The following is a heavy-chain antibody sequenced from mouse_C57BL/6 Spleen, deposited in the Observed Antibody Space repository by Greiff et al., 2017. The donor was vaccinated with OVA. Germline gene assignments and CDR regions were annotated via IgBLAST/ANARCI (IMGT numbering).Heavy chain of an antibody. CDR2: ISSGSSTI. CDR3: ARGGHRAMDY. D-gene: IGHD3-3*01. CDR1: GFTFSDYG. Sequence: EVMLVESGGGLVKPGGSLKLSCAASGFTFSDYGMHWVRQAPEQGLEWVAYISSGSSTIYYADTVKGRFTISRDNAQNTLCLQMTSLRSEDTAMYYCARGGHRAMDYWGQGTSVTVSS. J-gene: IGHJ4*01. V-gene: IGHV5-17*01.